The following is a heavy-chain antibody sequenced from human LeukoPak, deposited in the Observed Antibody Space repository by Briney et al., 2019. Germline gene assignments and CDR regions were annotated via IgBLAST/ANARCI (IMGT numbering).Heavy chain of an antibody. CDR1: GGSISSYY. V-gene: IGHV4-59*01. CDR3: ARAKRTLIRSDAFDI. D-gene: IGHD2-8*01. CDR2: IYYSGST. Sequence: WESLSLTCSVSGGSISSYYWSWIRQPPGKGLEWMGYIYYSGSTNYNPSLKSRVTISVDTSKNQFSLKLSSVTAADTAVYYCARAKRTLIRSDAFDIWGQGTMVTVSS. J-gene: IGHJ3*02.